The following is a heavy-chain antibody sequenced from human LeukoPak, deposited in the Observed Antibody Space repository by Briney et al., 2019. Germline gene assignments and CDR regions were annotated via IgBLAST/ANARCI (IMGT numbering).Heavy chain of an antibody. D-gene: IGHD6-6*01. J-gene: IGHJ4*02. CDR2: ISWNSGSI. CDR1: GFTFDDYA. Sequence: PGGSLRLSCAASGFTFDDYAMHWVRQAPGKGLEWVSGISWNSGSIGYADSVKGRFTISRDNAENSLYLQMSSLRAEDTALYYCAKAQGSIAARLYFDYWGQGTLVTVSS. CDR3: AKAQGSIAARLYFDY. V-gene: IGHV3-9*01.